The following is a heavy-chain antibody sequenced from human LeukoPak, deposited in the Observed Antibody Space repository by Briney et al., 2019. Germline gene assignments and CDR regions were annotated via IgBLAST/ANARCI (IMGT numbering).Heavy chain of an antibody. CDR1: GFTFDDYA. Sequence: PGGSLRLSCAASGFTFDDYAMHWVRKAPGKGLEWVSLISGDGGSTYYADSVKGRFTISRDNSKNSLYLQMNSLRTEDTALYYCAKDYYDSSGAGFFDYWGQGTLVTVSS. V-gene: IGHV3-43*02. CDR3: AKDYYDSSGAGFFDY. CDR2: ISGDGGST. J-gene: IGHJ4*02. D-gene: IGHD3-22*01.